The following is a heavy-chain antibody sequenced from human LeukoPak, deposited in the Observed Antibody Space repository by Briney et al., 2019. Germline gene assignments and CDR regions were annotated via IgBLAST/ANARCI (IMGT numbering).Heavy chain of an antibody. Sequence: SETLSLTCTVSGGSISSYYWSWIRQPPGKGLEWIGYIYYSGSTNYNPSLKSRVTISVDTSKNQFSLKLSSVTAADTAVYYCAWYHTGDFDYWGQGTLVTVSS. CDR2: IYYSGST. D-gene: IGHD1-14*01. J-gene: IGHJ4*02. CDR3: AWYHTGDFDY. V-gene: IGHV4-59*08. CDR1: GGSISSYY.